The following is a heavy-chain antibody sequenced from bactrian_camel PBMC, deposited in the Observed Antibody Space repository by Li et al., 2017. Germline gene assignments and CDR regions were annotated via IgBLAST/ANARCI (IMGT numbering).Heavy chain of an antibody. CDR1: GLADTNYC. CDR2: IGSGGTI. D-gene: IGHD4*01. V-gene: IGHV3S56*01. CDR3: AADTSYRRSGRCREIATATMSAFGY. J-gene: IGHJ6*01. Sequence: VQLVESGGVPVQAGGSLRLSCRISGLADTNYCMGWFRQAPGKERESVARIGSGGTIFYAGSVKGRFTISQDNSKNTVSLQMNSLRPEDTAMYYCAADTSYRRSGRCREIATATMSAFGYGGQGTQVTVS.